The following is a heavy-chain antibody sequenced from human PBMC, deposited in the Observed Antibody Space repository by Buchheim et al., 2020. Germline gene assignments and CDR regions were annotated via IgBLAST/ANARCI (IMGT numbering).Heavy chain of an antibody. CDR3: AREAYCGGDCPLDY. Sequence: EVQLVESGGGLVQPGGSLRLSCAASGFTFSSYWMSWVRQAPGKGLEWVANIKKDGSEKYYVDSVKGRFTISSDNAKNSLSLQMNSLRAEDTAVYYCAREAYCGGDCPLDYWGQGTL. V-gene: IGHV3-7*01. CDR1: GFTFSSYW. J-gene: IGHJ4*02. D-gene: IGHD2-21*02. CDR2: IKKDGSEK.